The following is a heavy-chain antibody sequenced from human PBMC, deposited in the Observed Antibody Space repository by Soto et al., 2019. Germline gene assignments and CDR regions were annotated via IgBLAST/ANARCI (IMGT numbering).Heavy chain of an antibody. CDR3: ATALIPLVDLVATILGSYYYYGMDV. D-gene: IGHD5-12*01. CDR1: GFTFSSYS. Sequence: GGSLRLSCAASGFTFSSYSMNWVRQAPGKGLEWVSYISSSSSTVYYADSVKGRFTISRDNAKNSLYLQMNSLRDEDTAVYYCATALIPLVDLVATILGSYYYYGMDVWGQGTTVTVSS. CDR2: ISSSSSTV. V-gene: IGHV3-48*02. J-gene: IGHJ6*02.